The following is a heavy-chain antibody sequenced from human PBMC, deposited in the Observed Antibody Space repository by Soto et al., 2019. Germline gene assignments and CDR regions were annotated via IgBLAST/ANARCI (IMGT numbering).Heavy chain of an antibody. V-gene: IGHV1-18*04. CDR2: IKPDNGNT. J-gene: IGHJ5*02. CDR1: GYPFSKYG. D-gene: IGHD5-12*01. Sequence: QLQLVQSGGEVKKPGASGRVACEAYGYPFSKYGISWIRQAPGQGLAWMGWIKPDNGNTDYAQKFQGRVNMTTDTSSTTAYMALRSLRSDDTAVYYCATSYDSGFDPWGQGTLVSVSS. CDR3: ATSYDSGFDP.